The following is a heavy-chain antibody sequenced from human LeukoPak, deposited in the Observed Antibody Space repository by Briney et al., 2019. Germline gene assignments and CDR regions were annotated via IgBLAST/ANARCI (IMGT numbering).Heavy chain of an antibody. CDR2: ISGSGGST. J-gene: IGHJ4*02. CDR3: ARLEYSSGWHVYY. Sequence: GGSLRLSCAASGFTFSSYAMSWVRQAPGKGLEWVSAISGSGGSTYYAESVKGRFTISRDNSKNTLYQQMNSLRAEDTAVYYCARLEYSSGWHVYYWGQGTLVTVSS. V-gene: IGHV3-23*01. CDR1: GFTFSSYA. D-gene: IGHD6-19*01.